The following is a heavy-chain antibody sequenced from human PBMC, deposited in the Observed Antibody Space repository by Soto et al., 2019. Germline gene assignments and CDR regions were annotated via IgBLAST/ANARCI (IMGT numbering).Heavy chain of an antibody. D-gene: IGHD3-10*01. CDR2: IYYSGST. Sequence: PSETLSLTCTVSGYSISSYYWSWIRQPPGKGLEWIGYIYYSGSTNYNPSLKSRVTISVDTSKNQFSLKLSSVTAADTAVYYCARLYYYGSGSSEYFQHWGQGTLVTVSS. J-gene: IGHJ1*01. V-gene: IGHV4-59*01. CDR1: GYSISSYY. CDR3: ARLYYYGSGSSEYFQH.